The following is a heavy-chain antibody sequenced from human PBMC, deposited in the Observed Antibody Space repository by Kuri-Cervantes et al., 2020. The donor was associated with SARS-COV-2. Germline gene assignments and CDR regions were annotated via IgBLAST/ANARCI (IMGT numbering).Heavy chain of an antibody. CDR2: IYYSGST. CDR3: ARHMEENERATNWFDP. J-gene: IGHJ5*02. V-gene: IGHV4-39*01. CDR1: GGSINSSSYY. D-gene: IGHD2/OR15-2a*01. Sequence: SETLSLTCTVSGGSINSSSYYWGWIRQPPGKGLEWIGSIYYSGSTYYNPSLKSRVTISVDTSKNQFSLKLSSVTAADTAVYYCARHMEENERATNWFDPWGQGNRVTVSS.